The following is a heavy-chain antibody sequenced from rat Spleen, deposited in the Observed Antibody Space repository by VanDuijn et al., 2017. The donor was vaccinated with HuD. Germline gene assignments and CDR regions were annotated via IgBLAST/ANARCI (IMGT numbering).Heavy chain of an antibody. V-gene: IGHV5S10*01. D-gene: IGHD1-6*01. CDR2: ILYNGIRT. J-gene: IGHJ3*01. Sequence: EVQLVESGGGLVQPGRSLKLSCAASGFTFSNYGMAWVRHAPKKGLEWVATILYNGIRTFYRDSVKGRFTISRDNAKSTLYLQMDSLRSEDTATYYCATGPRILRLDWFVYWGQGTLVTVSS. CDR3: ATGPRILRLDWFVY. CDR1: GFTFSNYG.